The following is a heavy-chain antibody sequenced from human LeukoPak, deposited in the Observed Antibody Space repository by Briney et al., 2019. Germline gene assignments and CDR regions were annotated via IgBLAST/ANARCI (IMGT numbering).Heavy chain of an antibody. CDR2: ISWNDHK. CDR1: GFSLSTSGVG. Sequence: FGPTLVNPTQTLTLTCTFSGFSLSTSGVGVGWIRQPPGKALEWLALISWNDHKRYSPSLKSRLTITKDTSKNQVVLTMTNMDPVDTATYYCAHLYDSSGYYYVGGNNWFDPWGQGTLVTVSS. J-gene: IGHJ5*02. V-gene: IGHV2-5*01. CDR3: AHLYDSSGYYYVGGNNWFDP. D-gene: IGHD3-22*01.